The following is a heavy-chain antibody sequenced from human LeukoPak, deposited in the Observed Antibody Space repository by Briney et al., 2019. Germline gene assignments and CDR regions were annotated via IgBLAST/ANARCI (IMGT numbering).Heavy chain of an antibody. CDR2: IIGSSGGT. Sequence: GRSLRLSRVPSVFSPSDFAMNCVSDAPGKGRGCVLHIIGSSGGTFYTDSVKGRFTISRDKSKNTLYLQMNSQRAEDTAVYYGAKGAYDYIEIAYFDYWGQGSLVTVST. J-gene: IGHJ4*02. CDR1: VFSPSDFA. D-gene: IGHD5-12*01. V-gene: IGHV3-23*01. CDR3: AKGAYDYIEIAYFDY.